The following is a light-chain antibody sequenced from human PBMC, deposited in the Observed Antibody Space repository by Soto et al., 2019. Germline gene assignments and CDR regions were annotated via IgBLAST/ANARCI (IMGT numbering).Light chain of an antibody. J-gene: IGKJ4*02. CDR2: AAS. CDR3: QQSSNFPLT. Sequence: DIQMTQSPSSLSASVGDRITITCRASQSISTYLNWYQQKPGKAPKLLIYAASTLQSGVPSRFSGSGSETEFALPISSVQPEDFATFFCQQSSNFPLTFGGGTRVQMK. V-gene: IGKV1-39*01. CDR1: QSISTY.